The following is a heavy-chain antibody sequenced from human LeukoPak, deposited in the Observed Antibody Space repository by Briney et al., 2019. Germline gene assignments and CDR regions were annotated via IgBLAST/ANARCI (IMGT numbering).Heavy chain of an antibody. CDR3: ARVFYGGKYAFDI. D-gene: IGHD4-23*01. CDR2: IYSGGST. J-gene: IGHJ3*02. CDR1: GFTVSSNY. Sequence: GGSLRLSCAASGFTVSSNYMSWVRQAPGKGLEWVSVIYSGGSTYYADSVKGRFTISRDNSKNTLYLQMNSLRAEDTAVYYCARVFYGGKYAFDIWGQGTMVTVSS. V-gene: IGHV3-53*01.